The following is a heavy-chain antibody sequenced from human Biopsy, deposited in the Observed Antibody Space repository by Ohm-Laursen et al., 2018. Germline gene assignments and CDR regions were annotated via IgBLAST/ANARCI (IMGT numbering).Heavy chain of an antibody. D-gene: IGHD3-16*01. J-gene: IGHJ3*02. CDR3: ARLTGDYIWGNWRINHDPFDI. CDR2: VSHSGST. Sequence: TLSLTCSVSGGSFSGYYWSWIRQTPGKGLEWIGEVSHSGSTNYNPSLKSRVTISVDTSKNQFSLNLSSVTAADTAAYYCARLTGDYIWGNWRINHDPFDIWDQGASVTVSS. V-gene: IGHV4-34*01. CDR1: GGSFSGYY.